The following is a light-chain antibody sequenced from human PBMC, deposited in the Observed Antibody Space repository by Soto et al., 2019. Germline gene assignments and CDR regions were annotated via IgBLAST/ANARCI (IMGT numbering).Light chain of an antibody. CDR3: QQYGTSPIT. CDR2: DSS. J-gene: IGKJ5*01. Sequence: EIVLTQSPATLSLSPGARAPLSCGASQSVSSSSLAWYQQKPGLAPRLLIYDSSSRATGISGRFSGGGSGTDFTLTISRLEPEDFAVYYCQQYGTSPITFGQGTRLEIK. CDR1: QSVSSSS. V-gene: IGKV3D-20*01.